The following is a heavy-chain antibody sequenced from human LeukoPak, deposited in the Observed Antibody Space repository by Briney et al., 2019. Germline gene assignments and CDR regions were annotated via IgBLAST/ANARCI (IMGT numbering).Heavy chain of an antibody. CDR2: VYSSGST. Sequence: SETLSLTCTVSGGSITSYYWTWIRQLPGKGLEWIGCVYSSGSTYYNPSLQSRVTISVDTSKNQFPLKLSSVTAADTAVYYCARVGWRYYDNSGYFPYWGQGTLVTVSS. J-gene: IGHJ4*02. D-gene: IGHD3-22*01. CDR3: ARVGWRYYDNSGYFPY. CDR1: GGSITSYY. V-gene: IGHV4-59*01.